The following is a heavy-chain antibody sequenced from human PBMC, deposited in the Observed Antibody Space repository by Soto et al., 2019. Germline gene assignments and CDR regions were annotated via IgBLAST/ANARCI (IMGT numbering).Heavy chain of an antibody. CDR3: ARAYYDDKSYGMDV. CDR2: ISYDGSNK. Sequence: QVQLVESGGGVVQPGRSLRLSCAASGFTFSSYAMHWVRQAPGKGLEWVAVISYDGSNKYYADSVKGRFTISRDNSKNTLYLQMNSLRAEDTAVYYCARAYYDDKSYGMDVWGQGTTVTVSS. D-gene: IGHD3-22*01. J-gene: IGHJ6*02. CDR1: GFTFSSYA. V-gene: IGHV3-30-3*01.